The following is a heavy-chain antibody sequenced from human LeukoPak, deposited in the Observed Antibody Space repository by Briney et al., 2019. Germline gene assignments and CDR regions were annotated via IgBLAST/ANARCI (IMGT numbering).Heavy chain of an antibody. CDR3: ARSRDGYNYFPFDY. V-gene: IGHV3-11*04. J-gene: IGHJ4*02. CDR2: ISSSASTI. D-gene: IGHD5-24*01. Sequence: PGGSLRLSCAASGFTFSDYYMSWIRQAPGKGLEWVSYISSSASTIYYADSVKGRFTISRGNAKNSLYLQMNSLRAEDTAVYYCARSRDGYNYFPFDYWGQGTLVTVSS. CDR1: GFTFSDYY.